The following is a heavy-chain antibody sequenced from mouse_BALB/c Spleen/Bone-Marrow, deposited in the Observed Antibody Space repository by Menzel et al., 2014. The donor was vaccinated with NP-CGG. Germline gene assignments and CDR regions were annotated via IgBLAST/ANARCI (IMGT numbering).Heavy chain of an antibody. Sequence: EGKLVESGGGLVQPGGSLRLSCAISGFTFSAFYMEWVRQPPGKRLEWIAASRNKANDYTTEYSAPVKGRFIVSRDTSQSIRYLEMNALRAEDTAIYYCAKDDGGFAYWGQGTLVTGSA. V-gene: IGHV7-1*02. J-gene: IGHJ3*01. CDR3: AKDDGGFAY. CDR2: SRNKANDYTT. CDR1: GFTFSAFY.